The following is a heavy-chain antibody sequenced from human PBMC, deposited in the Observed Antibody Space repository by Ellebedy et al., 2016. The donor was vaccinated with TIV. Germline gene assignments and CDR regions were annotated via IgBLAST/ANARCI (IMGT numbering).Heavy chain of an antibody. J-gene: IGHJ4*02. Sequence: GESLKISCAASGFTFSSYAMHWVRQAPGKGLEWVAVISKDGSNKYYADSVKGRFTISRDNSKNTLYLQVDSLRDEDTAVYYCARGGGSGTYYSFDYWGRGTLVTVSS. CDR2: ISKDGSNK. CDR1: GFTFSSYA. V-gene: IGHV3-30-3*01. D-gene: IGHD3-10*01. CDR3: ARGGGSGTYYSFDY.